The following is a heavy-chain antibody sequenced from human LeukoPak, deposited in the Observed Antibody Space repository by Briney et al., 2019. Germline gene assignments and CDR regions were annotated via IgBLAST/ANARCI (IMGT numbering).Heavy chain of an antibody. V-gene: IGHV4-39*07. J-gene: IGHJ4*02. CDR3: ARAGGYGLIDY. CDR2: IYHSGTTYSGST. Sequence: PSETLSLTCNVSGASMSNHYWVWIRQPPGKGLEWIGSIYHSGTTYSGSTYYNPSLKSRVTISLDTSKNQFSLKVGSMTAADTAVYYCARAGGYGLIDYWGQGTMVTVSS. CDR1: GASMSNHY. D-gene: IGHD5-18*01.